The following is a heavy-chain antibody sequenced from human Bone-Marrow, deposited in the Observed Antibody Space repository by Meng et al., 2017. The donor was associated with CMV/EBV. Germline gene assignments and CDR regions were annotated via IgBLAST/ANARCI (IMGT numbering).Heavy chain of an antibody. CDR2: ISPYNDNT. CDR3: GRYSGNYYAFDI. CDR1: GYTFTDYG. D-gene: IGHD1-26*01. J-gene: IGHJ3*02. V-gene: IGHV1-18*01. Sequence: ASVKVSCKASGYTFTDYGISWVRQAPGQGLEWMGWISPYNDNTKYAQRFQGRVTMTTDTSTTTAYMQLWGLRSDDTAVYYCGRYSGNYYAFDIWGQGTRVTGSS.